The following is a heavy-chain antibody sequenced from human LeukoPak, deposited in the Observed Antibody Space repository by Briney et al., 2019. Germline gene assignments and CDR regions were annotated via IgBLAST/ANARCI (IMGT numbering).Heavy chain of an antibody. D-gene: IGHD3-22*01. V-gene: IGHV1-18*01. CDR2: ISTYNGNS. CDR3: VRESGGYYGGAFDY. CDR1: GYTFTSYG. J-gene: IGHJ4*02. Sequence: GASVKVSCKASGYTFTSYGITWVRQAPGQGLEWMGWISTYNGNSNYAQKLQGRVTMTTDTSTSTAYMELRSLRSDDTAVYYCVRESGGYYGGAFDYWGRGTLVTVSS.